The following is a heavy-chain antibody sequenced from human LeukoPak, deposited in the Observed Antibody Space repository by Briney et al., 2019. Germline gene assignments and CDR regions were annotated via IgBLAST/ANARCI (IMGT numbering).Heavy chain of an antibody. D-gene: IGHD3-22*01. CDR1: GFTFSSYS. CDR3: ARGRNYYDSSGYYYSRAAFDI. J-gene: IGHJ3*02. V-gene: IGHV3-21*01. CDR2: ISSSSYI. Sequence: GGFLRLSCAASGFTFSSYSMNWVRQAPGKGLEWVSSISSSSYIYYADSVKGRFTISRDNAKNSLYLQMNSLRAEDTAVYYCARGRNYYDSSGYYYSRAAFDIWGQGTMVTLSS.